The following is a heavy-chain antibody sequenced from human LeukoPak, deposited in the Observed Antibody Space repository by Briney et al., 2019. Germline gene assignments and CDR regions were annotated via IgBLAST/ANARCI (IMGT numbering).Heavy chain of an antibody. V-gene: IGHV3-23*01. CDR3: AKDATFGGVTAMYYFDY. D-gene: IGHD3-16*01. J-gene: IGHJ4*02. CDR2: ISGSGGST. Sequence: GGSLRLSCAASGFTFSSYALSWVRQAPGKGLEWVSGISGSGGSTNYADSVKGRFTISRDNSKNTVYLQMNSLRAEDTAVYHCAKDATFGGVTAMYYFDYWGQGTLVTVSS. CDR1: GFTFSSYA.